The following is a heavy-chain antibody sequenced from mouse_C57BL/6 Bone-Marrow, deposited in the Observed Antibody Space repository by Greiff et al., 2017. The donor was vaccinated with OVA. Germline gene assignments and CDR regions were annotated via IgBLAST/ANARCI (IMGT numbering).Heavy chain of an antibody. Sequence: EVKVVESGGGLVKPGGSLKLSCAASGFTFSDYGMHWVRQAPEKGLEWVAYISSGSSTIYYADTVKGRFPISRDNAKNTLFLQMTSLRSEDTAMYYCARMDWAFAYWGQGTLVTVSA. CDR2: ISSGSSTI. CDR3: ARMDWAFAY. J-gene: IGHJ3*01. V-gene: IGHV5-17*01. D-gene: IGHD4-1*01. CDR1: GFTFSDYG.